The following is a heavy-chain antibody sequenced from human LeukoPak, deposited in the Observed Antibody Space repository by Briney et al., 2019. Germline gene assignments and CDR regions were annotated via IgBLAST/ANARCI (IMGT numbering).Heavy chain of an antibody. V-gene: IGHV3-21*01. CDR1: GFTFSSYS. D-gene: IGHD5-24*01. CDR2: ISSSSSYI. CDR3: ARDPPSPVNRDVHFDH. Sequence: GGSLRLSCAASGFTFSSYSMNWVRQAPGKGLEWVSSISSSSSYIYYADSVKGRFTISRDNAKNSLYLKMNSLRAEDTAVYYCARDPPSPVNRDVHFDHWGQGTLVTVSS. J-gene: IGHJ4*02.